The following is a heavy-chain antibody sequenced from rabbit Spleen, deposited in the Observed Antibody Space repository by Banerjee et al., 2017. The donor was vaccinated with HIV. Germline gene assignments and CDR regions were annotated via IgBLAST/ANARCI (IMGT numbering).Heavy chain of an antibody. V-gene: IGHV1S40*01. J-gene: IGHJ6*01. Sequence: QSLEESGGGLVQPEGSLTLTCTASGFSFNNNYYMCWVRQAPGKGLEWIACIDTGSRDFTYYASWAKGRFTISKTSSTTVTLQMTSLTAADTATYFCARDTGSSFSTYGMDLWGQGTLVTVS. CDR2: IDTGSRDFT. CDR1: GFSFNNNYY. CDR3: ARDTGSSFSTYGMDL. D-gene: IGHD8-1*01.